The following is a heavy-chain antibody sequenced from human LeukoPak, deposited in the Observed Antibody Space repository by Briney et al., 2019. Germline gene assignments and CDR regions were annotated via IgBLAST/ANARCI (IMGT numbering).Heavy chain of an antibody. CDR2: ISAYNGNT. CDR1: GCTFTSYG. CDR3: ARDSKWRILWFGESTGAFDI. D-gene: IGHD3-10*01. J-gene: IGHJ3*02. V-gene: IGHV1-18*01. Sequence: ASVKVSCKASGCTFTSYGISWVRQAPGQGLEWMGWISAYNGNTNYAQKLQGRVTMTTDTSTSTAYLEQRSLRSDDTAVYYCARDSKWRILWFGESTGAFDIWGQGTMVTVSS.